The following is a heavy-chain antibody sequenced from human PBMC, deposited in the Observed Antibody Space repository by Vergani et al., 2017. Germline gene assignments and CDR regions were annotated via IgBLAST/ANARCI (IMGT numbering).Heavy chain of an antibody. Sequence: QVQLQQWGAGLLKPSETLSLTCAVYGGSFSGYYWSWIRQPPGKGLEWIGEINHSGSTNYNPSLKSRVTISVDTSKNQFSLKLSSVTAADTAVYYCARATPRVRGVNPWKTTAYWGQGTLVTVSS. CDR1: GGSFSGYY. V-gene: IGHV4-34*01. CDR3: ARATPRVRGVNPWKTTAY. D-gene: IGHD3-10*01. J-gene: IGHJ4*02. CDR2: INHSGST.